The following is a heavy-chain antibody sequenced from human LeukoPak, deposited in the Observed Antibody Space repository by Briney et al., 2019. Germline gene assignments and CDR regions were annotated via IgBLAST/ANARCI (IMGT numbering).Heavy chain of an antibody. V-gene: IGHV3-53*01. J-gene: IGHJ4*02. Sequence: GGSLRLSCAASGFTVSSNLMSWVRQAPGKGLEWVSVIYSSGDTYYADSVKGRFTISRDNSKNTLYLQMNSLRAEDTAVYYCARDSYYGSGSYYRYTFDYWGQGTLVTVSS. CDR3: ARDSYYGSGSYYRYTFDY. D-gene: IGHD3-10*01. CDR1: GFTVSSNL. CDR2: IYSSGDT.